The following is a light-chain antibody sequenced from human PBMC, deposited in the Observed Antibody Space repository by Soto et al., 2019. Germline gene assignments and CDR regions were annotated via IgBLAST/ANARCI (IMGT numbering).Light chain of an antibody. CDR2: DVS. Sequence: QSALTQPASMSGSPGQSITISCTGTSSDVGAHNYVSWYQQYPGKAPKLMIYDVSNRPSGVSNRFSGSRSGNTASLTISGLQAQDEADYYCSSYTSTNTVVVFGGGTKVTVL. CDR3: SSYTSTNTVVV. J-gene: IGLJ2*01. CDR1: SSDVGAHNY. V-gene: IGLV2-14*01.